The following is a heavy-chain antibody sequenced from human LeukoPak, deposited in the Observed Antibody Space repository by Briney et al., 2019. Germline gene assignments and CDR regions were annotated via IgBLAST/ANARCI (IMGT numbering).Heavy chain of an antibody. D-gene: IGHD3-10*01. CDR3: ASIAGSGSYYHKGADDFDY. V-gene: IGHV3-30-3*01. J-gene: IGHJ4*02. CDR1: GFTFSSYA. Sequence: GSLRLSCAASGFTFSSYAMHWVRQAPGKGLEWVAVISYDGSNKYYADSVKGRFTISRDNSKNTLYLQMNSLRAEDTAVYYCASIAGSGSYYHKGADDFDYWGQGTLVTVSS. CDR2: ISYDGSNK.